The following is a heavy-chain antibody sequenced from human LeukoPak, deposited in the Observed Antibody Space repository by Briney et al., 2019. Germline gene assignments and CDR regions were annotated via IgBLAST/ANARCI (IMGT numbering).Heavy chain of an antibody. CDR3: ARHIDWKFDY. Sequence: GGSLRLSCAPSGFTFSNYWMTWVRQPPGKGLEWVANIKQEGSAEYYVDSVKGRFTISKENAKSLLDQQMNSLRAEDTSVYYCARHIDWKFDYWGQGTLVTVSS. J-gene: IGHJ4*02. CDR1: GFTFSNYW. D-gene: IGHD1-1*01. CDR2: IKQEGSAE. V-gene: IGHV3-7*01.